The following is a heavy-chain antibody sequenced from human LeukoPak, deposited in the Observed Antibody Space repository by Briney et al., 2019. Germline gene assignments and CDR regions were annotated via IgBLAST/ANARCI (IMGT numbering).Heavy chain of an antibody. Sequence: ASVKVSCKASGYTFTGYYMHWVRQAPGQGLEWMGWINPNSGGTNYAQKFQGRVTMTRDTSISTAYMELSRPRSDDTAVYYCARDLGYDSSGYTGQDYWGQGTLVTVSS. CDR1: GYTFTGYY. V-gene: IGHV1-2*02. D-gene: IGHD3-22*01. J-gene: IGHJ4*02. CDR2: INPNSGGT. CDR3: ARDLGYDSSGYTGQDY.